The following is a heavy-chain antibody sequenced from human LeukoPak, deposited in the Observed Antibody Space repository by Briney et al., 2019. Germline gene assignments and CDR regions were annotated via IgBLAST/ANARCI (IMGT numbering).Heavy chain of an antibody. J-gene: IGHJ6*02. CDR2: ISYDGSNK. CDR3: ASEGMDV. V-gene: IGHV3-30*03. Sequence: PGGSLRLSCAASGFTFSSYGMHWVRQAPGKGLEWVAVISYDGSNKYYADSVKGRFTISRDNSKNTLYLQMNSLRAEDTAVYYCASEGMDVWGQGTTVTVSS. CDR1: GFTFSSYG.